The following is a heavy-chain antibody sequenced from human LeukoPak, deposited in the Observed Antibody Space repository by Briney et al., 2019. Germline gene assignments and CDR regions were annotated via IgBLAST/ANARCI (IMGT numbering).Heavy chain of an antibody. D-gene: IGHD3-16*01. J-gene: IGHJ4*02. V-gene: IGHV3-33*06. CDR2: IWYDGSEK. CDR1: GFTFSHTG. CDR3: AKDWGTSGDGSSFGFFDY. Sequence: RGSLRLSCAASGFTFSHTGMHWVRQAPGKGLEWVAVIWYDGSEKYYADSVKGRFTISRDNSKNTVYLQMNSLRVDDTAVYYCAKDWGTSGDGSSFGFFDYWGQGALVTVSS.